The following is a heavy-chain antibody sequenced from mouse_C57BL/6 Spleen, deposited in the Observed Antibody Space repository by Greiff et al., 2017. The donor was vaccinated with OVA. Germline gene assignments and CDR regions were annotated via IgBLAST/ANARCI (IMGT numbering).Heavy chain of an antibody. D-gene: IGHD4-1*01. CDR1: GYSITSGYY. CDR3: AREGDWDFDY. CDR2: ISYDGSN. Sequence: EVQLVESGPGLVKPSQSLSLTCSVTGYSITSGYYWNWIRQFPGNKLEWMGYISYDGSNNYNPSLKNRISITRDTSKNQFFLKLNSVTTEDTATYYCAREGDWDFDYWGQGTTLTVSS. J-gene: IGHJ2*01. V-gene: IGHV3-6*01.